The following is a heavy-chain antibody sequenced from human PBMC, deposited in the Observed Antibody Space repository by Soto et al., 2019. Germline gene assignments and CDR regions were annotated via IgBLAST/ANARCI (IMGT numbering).Heavy chain of an antibody. D-gene: IGHD4-17*01. CDR2: TYYRSKWYN. CDR3: ARDPLIYGDAPYNWFDP. J-gene: IGHJ5*02. Sequence: SQTLSLTCAISGDSVSSNSAAWNWIRQSPSRGLEWLGRTYYRSKWYNDYAVSVKSRITINPDTSKNQFSLQLNSVTPEDTAVYYCARDPLIYGDAPYNWFDPWGQGTLVTV. CDR1: GDSVSSNSAA. V-gene: IGHV6-1*01.